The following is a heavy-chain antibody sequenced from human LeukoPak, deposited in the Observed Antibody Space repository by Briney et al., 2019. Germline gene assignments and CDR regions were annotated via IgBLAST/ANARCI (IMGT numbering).Heavy chain of an antibody. CDR2: INPSGGST. D-gene: IGHD3-22*01. V-gene: IGHV1-46*01. J-gene: IGHJ4*02. CDR1: GYTFTMYS. CDR3: ASHYYYDSSGYYSLDY. Sequence: ASVKVSCKASGYTFTMYSIHWVRQAPGQGLEWMGMINPSGGSTSYAQKFQGRVTMTRDTSTSTVYMELSSLRSEDTAVYYCASHYYYDSSGYYSLDYWGQGTLVTVSS.